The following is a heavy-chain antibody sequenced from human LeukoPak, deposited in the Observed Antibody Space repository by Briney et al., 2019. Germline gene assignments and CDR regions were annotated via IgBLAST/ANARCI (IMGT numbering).Heavy chain of an antibody. J-gene: IGHJ4*02. CDR3: ARDYPYYYGSGSYYNAYFDY. V-gene: IGHV4-34*01. CDR2: INHSGST. D-gene: IGHD3-10*01. Sequence: KPSETLSLTCAVYGGSFSGYYWSWLRQPPGKGLEWIGEINHSGSTNYNPSLKSRVTISVDTSKNQFSLKLSSVTAADTAVYYCARDYPYYYGSGSYYNAYFDYWGQGTLVTVSS. CDR1: GGSFSGYY.